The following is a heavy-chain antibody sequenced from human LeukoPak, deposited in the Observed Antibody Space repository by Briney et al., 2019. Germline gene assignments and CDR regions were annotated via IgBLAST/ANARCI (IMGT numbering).Heavy chain of an antibody. CDR1: GDSVSSNSAA. Sequence: SQTLSLTCVISGDSVSSNSAAWNWIRQSPSRGLEWLGRTYYRSKWYNDYATAVKSQITIAPDTSKNQFSLQLNSVTPEDTAVYYCARGRLYVTVEQPHHFDYWGQGTRVTVSS. V-gene: IGHV6-1*01. CDR3: ARGRLYVTVEQPHHFDY. J-gene: IGHJ4*02. CDR2: TYYRSKWYN. D-gene: IGHD7-27*01.